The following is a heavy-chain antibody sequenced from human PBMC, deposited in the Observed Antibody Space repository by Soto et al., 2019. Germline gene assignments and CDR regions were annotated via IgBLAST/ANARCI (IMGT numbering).Heavy chain of an antibody. CDR3: ARAEQLVPPFDY. Sequence: SVKVSCKASGGTFSSHAISWVRQAPGQGLEWMGGIIPIFGTANYAQKFQGRVTITADESTSTAYMELSSLRSEDTAVYYCARAEQLVPPFDYWGQGTLVTVSS. J-gene: IGHJ4*02. CDR1: GGTFSSHA. D-gene: IGHD6-6*01. CDR2: IIPIFGTA. V-gene: IGHV1-69*13.